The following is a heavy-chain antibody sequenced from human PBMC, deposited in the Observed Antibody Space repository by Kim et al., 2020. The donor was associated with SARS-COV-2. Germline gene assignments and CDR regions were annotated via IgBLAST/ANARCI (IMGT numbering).Heavy chain of an antibody. V-gene: IGHV4-59*13. CDR2: IYYSGST. Sequence: SETLSLTCTVSGGSISSYYWSWIRQPPGKGLEWIGYIYYSGSTNYNPSLKSRVTISVDTSKNQFSLKLSSVTAADTAVYYCARDREMATVPYYYGMDVWGQGTTVTVSS. J-gene: IGHJ6*02. CDR1: GGSISSYY. CDR3: ARDREMATVPYYYGMDV. D-gene: IGHD4-4*01.